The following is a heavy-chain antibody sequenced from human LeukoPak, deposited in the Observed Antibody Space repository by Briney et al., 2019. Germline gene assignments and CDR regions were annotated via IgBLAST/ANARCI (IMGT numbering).Heavy chain of an antibody. Sequence: GGSLRLSCAASGFTFSSYGMSWVRQAPGKGLEWVSALSDSGGSTFYADSVKGRFTISRDNSKNTLYLQMNSLRAEDTAVYYCAKASIRFLEWLLSPFDYWGQGTLVTVSS. CDR3: AKASIRFLEWLLSPFDY. D-gene: IGHD3-3*01. CDR2: LSDSGGST. V-gene: IGHV3-23*01. CDR1: GFTFSSYG. J-gene: IGHJ4*02.